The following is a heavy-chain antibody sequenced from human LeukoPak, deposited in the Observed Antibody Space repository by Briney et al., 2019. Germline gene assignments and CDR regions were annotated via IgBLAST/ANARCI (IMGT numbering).Heavy chain of an antibody. CDR1: GYTFTGYY. CDR3: ARDLRVGPTVFDY. V-gene: IGHV1-2*02. D-gene: IGHD1-26*01. Sequence: ATVKVSCKASGYTFTGYYMHWVRQAPGQGLEWMGWINPNSGGTNYAQKFQGRVTMTRDTSISTAYMELSRLRSDDTAVYYCARDLRVGPTVFDYWGQGTLVTVSS. CDR2: INPNSGGT. J-gene: IGHJ4*02.